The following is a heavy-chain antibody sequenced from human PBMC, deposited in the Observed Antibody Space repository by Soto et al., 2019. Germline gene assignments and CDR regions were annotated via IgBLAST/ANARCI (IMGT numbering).Heavy chain of an antibody. CDR1: GFTFSSYG. Sequence: PGGSLRLSCAASGFTFSSYGMHWVRQAPGKGLEWVAVIWYDGSNKYYADSVKGRFTISRDNSKNTLYLQMNSLRAEDTAVYYCARDGAYYDFWSGHGGSGMDVWGQGTTVTVSS. D-gene: IGHD3-3*01. CDR2: IWYDGSNK. J-gene: IGHJ6*02. V-gene: IGHV3-33*01. CDR3: ARDGAYYDFWSGHGGSGMDV.